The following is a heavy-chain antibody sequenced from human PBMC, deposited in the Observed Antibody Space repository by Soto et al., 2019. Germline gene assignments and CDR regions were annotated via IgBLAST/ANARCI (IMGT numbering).Heavy chain of an antibody. CDR2: ICSSGSTI. CDR3: AVNYYGQLYFQH. CDR1: AFTFSRYE. V-gene: IGHV3-48*03. J-gene: IGHJ1*01. D-gene: IGHD3-10*01. Sequence: PGVSRRLSCAASAFTFSRYEMNWVRQAPGKGLEWVSYICSSGSTIYYADSVKGRFTISRDNAKHSLYLQMNCLRADHTAVYYCAVNYYGQLYFQHLGQGTLVTVSS.